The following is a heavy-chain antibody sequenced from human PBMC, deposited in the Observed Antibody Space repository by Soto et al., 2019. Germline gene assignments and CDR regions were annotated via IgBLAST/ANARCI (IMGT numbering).Heavy chain of an antibody. CDR1: GFTFSSYG. CDR2: ISYDGSNK. J-gene: IGHJ6*02. Sequence: QVQLVESGGGVVQPGRSLRLSCAASGFTFSSYGMHWVRQAPGKGLEWVAVISYDGSNKYYADSVKGRFTISRDNSKNTLYLQMNSLRAEDTAVYYCAKDGYGGNSGDYYYYGMDVWGQGTTVTVSS. V-gene: IGHV3-30*18. CDR3: AKDGYGGNSGDYYYYGMDV. D-gene: IGHD2-21*02.